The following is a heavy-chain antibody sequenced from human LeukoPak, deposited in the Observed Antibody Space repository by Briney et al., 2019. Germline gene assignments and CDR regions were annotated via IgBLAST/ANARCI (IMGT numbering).Heavy chain of an antibody. Sequence: PGRSLRLSCAGSGFKFEDYAMHWVRQAPGKGLEWVSGINWSSGSVEYVDSVKGRFTISRDNAKSTLYLQMKSLRPEDTALYYCAKDKSLAMARRRGDSLDVWGSGTMVTVSS. J-gene: IGHJ3*01. CDR3: AKDKSLAMARRRGDSLDV. V-gene: IGHV3-9*01. D-gene: IGHD6-19*01. CDR1: GFKFEDYA. CDR2: INWSSGSV.